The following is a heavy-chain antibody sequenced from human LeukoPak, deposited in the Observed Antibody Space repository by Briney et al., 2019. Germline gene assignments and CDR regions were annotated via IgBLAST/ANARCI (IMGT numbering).Heavy chain of an antibody. CDR1: GYTFTSYG. CDR2: MNPNSGNT. J-gene: IGHJ4*02. Sequence: ASVKVSCKASGYTFTSYGISWVRQAPGQGLEWMGWMNPNSGNTGYAQKFQGRVTITRDTSISTAYMELSSLRSEDTAVYYCARDGVYYGSGNFDYWGQGTLVTVSS. D-gene: IGHD3-10*01. V-gene: IGHV1-8*03. CDR3: ARDGVYYGSGNFDY.